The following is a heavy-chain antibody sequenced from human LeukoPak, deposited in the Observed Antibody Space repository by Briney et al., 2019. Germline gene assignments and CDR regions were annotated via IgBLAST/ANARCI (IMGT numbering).Heavy chain of an antibody. D-gene: IGHD3-16*01. J-gene: IGHJ4*02. CDR2: IRYDGSSK. CDR3: AKGLTFGFDY. CDR1: GFTFSTSG. V-gene: IGHV3-30*02. Sequence: GGSLRLSCAASGFTFSTSGMHWVRQAPGKGLEWVAFIRYDGSSKYFADTVKGRFTISRDNSKDTLYLQMNSLRAEDTAVYYCAKGLTFGFDYWGQGTLVTVSS.